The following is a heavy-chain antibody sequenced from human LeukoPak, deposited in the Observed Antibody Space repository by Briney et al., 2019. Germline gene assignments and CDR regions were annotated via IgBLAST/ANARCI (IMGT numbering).Heavy chain of an antibody. V-gene: IGHV1-2*06. D-gene: IGHD2-21*01. J-gene: IGHJ6*03. CDR3: ARDAAVAVSIYYYYYYMDV. Sequence: ASVKVSCKASGYTFTGYYMHWVRQAPGQGLEWMGRINPNSGGTNYAQKFQGRVTMTRDTSISTAYMELSRLRSDDTAVYYCARDAAVAVSIYYYYYYMDVWGKGTTVTASS. CDR1: GYTFTGYY. CDR2: INPNSGGT.